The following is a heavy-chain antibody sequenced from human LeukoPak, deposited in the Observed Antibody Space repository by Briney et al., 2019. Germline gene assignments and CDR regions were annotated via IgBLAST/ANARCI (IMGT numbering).Heavy chain of an antibody. V-gene: IGHV3-48*03. Sequence: PGGSLRLSCAASGFTFSSYEMNWVRQAPGKGLEWVPYISSSGSTVYYADSMKGRFTFSRDNAKNSLYLQMNSLRAEDTAVYYCARRYCSSTSCTLDYWGQGTLVTVSS. CDR1: GFTFSSYE. D-gene: IGHD2-2*01. J-gene: IGHJ4*02. CDR2: ISSSGSTV. CDR3: ARRYCSSTSCTLDY.